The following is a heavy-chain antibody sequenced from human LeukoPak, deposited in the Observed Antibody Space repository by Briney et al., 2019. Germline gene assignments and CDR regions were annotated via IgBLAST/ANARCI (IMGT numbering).Heavy chain of an antibody. J-gene: IGHJ4*02. CDR1: GYTFTSYD. D-gene: IGHD3-9*01. Sequence: ASVKVSCKASGYTFTSYDINWVRQATGQGLEWMGWMNPNSGNTGYAQKFQGRVTMTRNTSISTAYMELNSLRAEDTAVYYCAKGADILTGYYYGDYWGQGTLVTVSS. CDR2: MNPNSGNT. CDR3: AKGADILTGYYYGDY. V-gene: IGHV1-8*01.